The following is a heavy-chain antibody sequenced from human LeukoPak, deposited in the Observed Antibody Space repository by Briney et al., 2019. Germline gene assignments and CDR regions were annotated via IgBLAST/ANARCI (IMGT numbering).Heavy chain of an antibody. CDR2: ISYDGSNK. CDR3: AKAVVVSSNYHCGMDV. Sequence: GGSLRLSCAASGFAFSGYGMHWVRQAPGKGLEWVAVISYDGSNKYYADSVKGRFTISRDNSKNALYLQMNGLSAEDTAVYYCAKAVVVSSNYHCGMDVWGQGTTVTVSS. V-gene: IGHV3-30*18. J-gene: IGHJ6*02. CDR1: GFAFSGYG. D-gene: IGHD2-15*01.